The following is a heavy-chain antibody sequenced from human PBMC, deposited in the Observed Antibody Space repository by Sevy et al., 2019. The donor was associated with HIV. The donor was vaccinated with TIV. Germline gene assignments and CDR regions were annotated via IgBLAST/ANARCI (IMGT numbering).Heavy chain of an antibody. D-gene: IGHD2-15*01. CDR1: GFTFNMYW. CDR3: ARYCSGGSCCSLLPHYHYGMDV. V-gene: IGHV3-7*01. CDR2: IKEDGSQK. J-gene: IGHJ6*02. Sequence: GGSLRLSCAASGFTFNMYWMTWVRQAPGKGLEWVANIKEDGSQKNYLDSVKGRFIISRDNAKESLYLQINSLRAEDTAVYYVARYCSGGSCCSLLPHYHYGMDVWGQGTTVTVSS.